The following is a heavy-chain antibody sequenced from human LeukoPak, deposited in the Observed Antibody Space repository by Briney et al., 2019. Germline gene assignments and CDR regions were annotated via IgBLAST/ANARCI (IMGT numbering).Heavy chain of an antibody. Sequence: SETLSLTCAVSGVSFNDYYWSWVRQTPGKGLEWIGEINHSGYTNDSPSLKSRVTLSIDTSRKQFSLNLRSVTVADTGIYYCTRMTTGQDSWGQGTLVTVSS. CDR3: TRMTTGQDS. CDR2: INHSGYT. D-gene: IGHD4-17*01. V-gene: IGHV4-34*01. CDR1: GVSFNDYY. J-gene: IGHJ5*01.